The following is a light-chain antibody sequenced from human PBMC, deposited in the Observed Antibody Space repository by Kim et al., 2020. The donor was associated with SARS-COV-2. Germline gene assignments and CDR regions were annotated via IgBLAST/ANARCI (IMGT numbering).Light chain of an antibody. Sequence: GQRVTISCSVSSSNIGTNTVNWYHQFPGTAPQLLIYTDERRPSGVSDRVSCSKSGTSASLAISALRSEDEAAYYCATWDDSLDVWMFGGGTKVTVL. CDR2: TDE. CDR1: SSNIGTNT. J-gene: IGLJ3*02. V-gene: IGLV1-44*01. CDR3: ATWDDSLDVWM.